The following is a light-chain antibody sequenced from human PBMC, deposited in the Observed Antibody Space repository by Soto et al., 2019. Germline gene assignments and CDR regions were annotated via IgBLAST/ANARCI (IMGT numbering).Light chain of an antibody. V-gene: IGKV3-15*01. J-gene: IGKJ4*01. CDR3: QQYNNWHPLT. CDR2: GAS. CDR1: QSVSSK. Sequence: EIVMTQSPATLALSPGRRATLSCRASQSVSSKLAWYQQRPGQAPRLLIYGASTRATGIPARFSGSGSGTEFTLTISSLQSKDFAVYYCQQYNNWHPLTFGGGTKVDIK.